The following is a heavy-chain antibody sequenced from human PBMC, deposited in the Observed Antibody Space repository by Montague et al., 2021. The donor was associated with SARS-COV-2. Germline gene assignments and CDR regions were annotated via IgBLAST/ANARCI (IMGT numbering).Heavy chain of an antibody. Sequence: SETLSLTCSVSGEYVSAFCWNWLRQSPGKGLEWIGRIYHSGSSNFNPSLKRRLSMSIDTSKNQFSLTLRSVTAADTAIYFCARDPRGGTGYLDSWGQGILVAVSS. D-gene: IGHD6-25*01. V-gene: IGHV4-59*02. CDR3: ARDPRGGTGYLDS. CDR1: GEYVSAFC. J-gene: IGHJ5*01. CDR2: IYHSGSS.